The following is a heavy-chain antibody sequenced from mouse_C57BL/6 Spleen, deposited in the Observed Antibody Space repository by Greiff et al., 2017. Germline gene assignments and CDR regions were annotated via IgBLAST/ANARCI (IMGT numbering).Heavy chain of an antibody. J-gene: IGHJ3*01. Sequence: VQLQQPGAELVKPGASVKVSCKASGYTFTSYWMHWVKQRPGQGLEWIGRIHPSDSDTNYDQKFKGKATLTVDKSSRTAYMQLSSLTSEDSAVYYCAIAIGYDDGWFAYGGQGTLVTVTA. CDR2: IHPSDSDT. CDR1: GYTFTSYW. D-gene: IGHD2-2*01. CDR3: AIAIGYDDGWFAY. V-gene: IGHV1-74*01.